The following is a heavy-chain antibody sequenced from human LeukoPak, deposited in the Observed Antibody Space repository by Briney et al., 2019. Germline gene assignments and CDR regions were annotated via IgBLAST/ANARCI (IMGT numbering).Heavy chain of an antibody. Sequence: PAQTLTLTCTVSGGSISSGDYHWSWLRQPPGQGLERFGYIYYSGSTYYNPSLKSRVTTSVDTYKTQFSLKLRFVTAADTAVYYCASNSGRYRQIDDWGQGTLVTVSS. CDR1: GGSISSGDYH. CDR3: ASNSGRYRQIDD. CDR2: IYYSGST. D-gene: IGHD1-26*01. V-gene: IGHV4-30-4*08. J-gene: IGHJ4*02.